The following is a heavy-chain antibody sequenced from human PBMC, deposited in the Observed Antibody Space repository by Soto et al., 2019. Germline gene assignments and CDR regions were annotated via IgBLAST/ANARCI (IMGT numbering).Heavy chain of an antibody. CDR1: GGSISSYY. J-gene: IGHJ5*02. D-gene: IGHD6-19*01. Sequence: PSETLSLTCTVSGGSISSYYWSWIRQPPGKGLEWIGYIYYSGSTNYNPSLKSRVTISVDTSKNQFSLKLSSVTAADTAVYYCARHRGIAVAGTLNWFDPWGQGTLVTVSS. CDR2: IYYSGST. V-gene: IGHV4-59*08. CDR3: ARHRGIAVAGTLNWFDP.